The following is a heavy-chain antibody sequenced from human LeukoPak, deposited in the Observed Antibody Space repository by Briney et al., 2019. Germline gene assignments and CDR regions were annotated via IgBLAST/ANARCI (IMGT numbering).Heavy chain of an antibody. J-gene: IGHJ4*02. CDR2: IKSSNT. CDR1: GGSISSDRFY. D-gene: IGHD3-16*01. CDR3: ARVPDWTYVPDY. V-gene: IGHV4-61*02. Sequence: PSETLSLTCTVSGGSISSDRFYWTRVRQPAGKGLEWIGRIKSSNTNYNPSLKSRVSISPDTSTNQFSLKLSSLTAADTAVYYCARVPDWTYVPDYWGQGTLVTVSS.